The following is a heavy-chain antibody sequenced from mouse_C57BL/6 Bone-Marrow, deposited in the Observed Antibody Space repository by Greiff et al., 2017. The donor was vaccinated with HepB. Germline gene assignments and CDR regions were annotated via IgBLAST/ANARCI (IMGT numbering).Heavy chain of an antibody. CDR2: IDPSDSET. Sequence: VQLQQPGAELVRPGSSVKLSCKASGYTFTSYWMHWVKQRPIQGLEWIGNIDPSDSETHYNQKFKDKATLTVDKSSSTAYMQLSSLTSEDSAVYYCASCYYGSYYFDYWGQGTTLTVSS. CDR1: GYTFTSYW. D-gene: IGHD1-1*01. CDR3: ASCYYGSYYFDY. V-gene: IGHV1-52*01. J-gene: IGHJ2*01.